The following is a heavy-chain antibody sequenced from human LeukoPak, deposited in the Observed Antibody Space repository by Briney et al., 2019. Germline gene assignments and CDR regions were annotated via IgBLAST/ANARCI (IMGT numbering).Heavy chain of an antibody. CDR3: ARGYYGSGRYPAFDY. J-gene: IGHJ4*02. V-gene: IGHV4-4*02. CDR2: IYHSGNT. CDR1: GGSISSSNW. Sequence: PSETLSLTCVVSGGSISSSNWWSWVRQLPGKGLEWIGEIYHSGNTNYNPSLKSRVTISVDKSQFSLKLSSVTAADTAVYYCARGYYGSGRYPAFDYWGQGTLVTVSS. D-gene: IGHD3-10*01.